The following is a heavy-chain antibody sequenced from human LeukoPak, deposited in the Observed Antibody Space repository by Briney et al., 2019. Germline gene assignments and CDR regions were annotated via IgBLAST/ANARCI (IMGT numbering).Heavy chain of an antibody. V-gene: IGHV1-18*01. Sequence: ASVKVSCKASGYTFTSYGISWVRQAPGQGLEWMGWISAYNGNTNYAQKLQGRVTMTTDTSTSTAYMELRSLRSDDTAVYYCARGSYSSGWYYLYYYYYMDVWGKGTTVTVSS. CDR3: ARGSYSSGWYYLYYYYYMDV. CDR1: GYTFTSYG. D-gene: IGHD6-19*01. CDR2: ISAYNGNT. J-gene: IGHJ6*03.